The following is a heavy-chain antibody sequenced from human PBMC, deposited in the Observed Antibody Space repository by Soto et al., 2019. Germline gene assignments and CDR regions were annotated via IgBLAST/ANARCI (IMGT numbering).Heavy chain of an antibody. D-gene: IGHD2-2*01. CDR1: GGSISSGSYY. Sequence: QLQLQESGPGLVKPSETLSLTCAVSGGSISSGSYYWGWIRQPPGKGLEWSGSIYDSVTSYYNPSLKSRVTISVDTSKNQFSLKLSSVTAADTAVYYCARIKLERGAITAFDIWGQGTMVTVSS. J-gene: IGHJ3*02. V-gene: IGHV4-39*01. CDR2: IYDSVTS. CDR3: ARIKLERGAITAFDI.